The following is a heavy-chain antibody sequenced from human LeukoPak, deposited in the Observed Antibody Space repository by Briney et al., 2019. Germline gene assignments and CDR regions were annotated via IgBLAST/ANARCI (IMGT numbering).Heavy chain of an antibody. CDR3: VKDLRSDFMGVLSRYLSY. V-gene: IGHV3-64D*09. J-gene: IGHJ4*02. CDR2: LSRNGGST. CDR1: GXTFSSFA. Sequence: PGGSLRLSCSASGXTFSSFAVHWVRQAPGKGLEYVEALSRNGGSTYYAASVKGRFTISRDNSTNTLYLQMSSLRAEDTAVYLCVKDLRSDFMGVLSRYLSYWGQGTLVTVSS. D-gene: IGHD2/OR15-2a*01.